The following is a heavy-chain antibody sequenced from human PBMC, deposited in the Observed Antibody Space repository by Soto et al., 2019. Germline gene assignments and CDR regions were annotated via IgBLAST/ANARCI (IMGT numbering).Heavy chain of an antibody. D-gene: IGHD3-10*01. Sequence: GASVKVSCKVSGYTLTELSVHWVRQAPGKGLEWMGGFDPEDGETIYAQKFQGRVTMTEDTSTDTAYMELSSLRSEDTAVYYCATNMVRGYYYYMDVWGKGTTVTVSS. CDR1: GYTLTELS. CDR2: FDPEDGET. V-gene: IGHV1-24*01. CDR3: ATNMVRGYYYYMDV. J-gene: IGHJ6*03.